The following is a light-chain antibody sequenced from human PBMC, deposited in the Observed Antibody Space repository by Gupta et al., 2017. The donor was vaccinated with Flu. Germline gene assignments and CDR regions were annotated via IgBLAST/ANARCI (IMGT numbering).Light chain of an antibody. CDR3: SAYSGSNDLWV. CDR2: AVT. V-gene: IGLV2-8*01. J-gene: IGLJ3*02. CDR1: SRDVGGYNY. Sequence: SRDVGGYNYVSGYQQHPGESPKLIIYAVTQRPSVVPDGCSASTAGTTASLTVFGLPVEDEADYYCSAYSGSNDLWVFGGGTKLTVL.